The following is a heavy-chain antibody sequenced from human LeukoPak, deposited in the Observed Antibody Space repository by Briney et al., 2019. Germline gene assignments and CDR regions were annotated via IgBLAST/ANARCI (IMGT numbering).Heavy chain of an antibody. D-gene: IGHD2-2*02. CDR2: INPNSGGT. V-gene: IGHV1-2*02. J-gene: IGHJ5*02. CDR1: GYTFTGYY. CDR3: ARRSAIWSFDP. Sequence: ASVQVSYKASGYTFTGYYMHWVRQAPGQGLEWMGWINPNSGGTNYAQKFQGRVTMTRDTSISTAYMELSRLRSDDTAVYYCARRSAIWSFDPWGQGTLVTVSS.